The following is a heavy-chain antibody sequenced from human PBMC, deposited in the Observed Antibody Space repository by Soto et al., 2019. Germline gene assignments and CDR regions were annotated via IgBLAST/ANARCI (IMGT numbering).Heavy chain of an antibody. Sequence: GGSLRLSCAASGFTFSSYARSWVRQAPGKGLEWVSGISTSGDSTYYADSVKGRFTISRDNSKDTLYLQMDSLRAGDTAVYYCAINSRYCSSTSCYADWGQGTLVTVSS. D-gene: IGHD2-2*01. J-gene: IGHJ4*02. CDR2: ISTSGDST. CDR1: GFTFSSYA. CDR3: AINSRYCSSTSCYAD. V-gene: IGHV3-23*01.